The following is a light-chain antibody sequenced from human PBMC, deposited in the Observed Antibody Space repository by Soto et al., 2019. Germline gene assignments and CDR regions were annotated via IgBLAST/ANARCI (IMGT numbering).Light chain of an antibody. J-gene: IGLJ1*01. V-gene: IGLV1-44*01. CDR3: AAWDDSLNGLV. CDR2: SNN. CDR1: SSNIGSNT. Sequence: QAVLTQPPSASGTPGQRVTISCSGSSSNIGSNTVNWYQQLPGTAPKLLIYSNNQRPLGVPDRFSGSKSGTSASLAISGLQSEDEADYYCAAWDDSLNGLVFGTGTKLTVL.